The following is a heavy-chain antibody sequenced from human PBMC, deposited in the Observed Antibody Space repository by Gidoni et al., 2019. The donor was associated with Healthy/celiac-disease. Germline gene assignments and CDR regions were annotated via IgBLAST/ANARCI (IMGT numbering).Heavy chain of an antibody. J-gene: IGHJ6*02. CDR3: ATDSAVAGSQYYYYGMDV. CDR1: GYTLTELS. CDR2: FDPDDGET. V-gene: IGHV1-24*01. D-gene: IGHD6-19*01. Sequence: QVQLVQSGAEVKKPGASVKVSCKVSGYTLTELSMHWVRQAPGKGLEWMGGFDPDDGETIYAQKFQGRVTMTEDTSTDTAYMELSSLRSEDTAVYYCATDSAVAGSQYYYYGMDVWGQGTTVTVSS.